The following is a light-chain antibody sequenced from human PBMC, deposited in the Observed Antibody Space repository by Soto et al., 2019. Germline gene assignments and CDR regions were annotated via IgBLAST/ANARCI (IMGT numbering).Light chain of an antibody. CDR1: SSSIGAGYP. CDR2: VNS. V-gene: IGLV1-40*03. Sequence: QSALTQPPSVSGAPGQRVTISCTGSSSSIGAGYPVHWYQHLPGAAPKLLIYVNSNRPSGVPDRFSGSKSGASASLAITGLQAEDEADYYCQSYDSTLSGYVFGTGTKVTVL. J-gene: IGLJ1*01. CDR3: QSYDSTLSGYV.